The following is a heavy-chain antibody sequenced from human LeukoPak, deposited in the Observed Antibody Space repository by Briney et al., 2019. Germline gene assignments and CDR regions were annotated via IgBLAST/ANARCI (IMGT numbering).Heavy chain of an antibody. CDR3: ARVILGLRLDY. J-gene: IGHJ4*02. CDR2: INHSGST. CDR1: GGSFRGYY. D-gene: IGHD3-16*01. V-gene: IGHV4-34*01. Sequence: SETLSLTCAVYGGSFRGYYWSWIRQPPGKGLEWIGEINHSGSTNYNPSLKSRVTISVDTSKNQFSLKLSSVTAANTAVYYCARVILGLRLDYWGQETLVTVSS.